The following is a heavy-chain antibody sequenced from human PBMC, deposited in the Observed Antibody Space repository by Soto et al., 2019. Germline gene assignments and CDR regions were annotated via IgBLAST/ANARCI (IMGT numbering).Heavy chain of an antibody. CDR3: ERRRSGGEEGFDY. V-gene: IGHV5-10-1*01. J-gene: IGHJ4*02. CDR1: GYRFTSYG. CDR2: IDPSDSYT. D-gene: IGHD3-16*01. Sequence: XDSLKVSWQCSGYRFTSYGISWVRQMPGKGLEWMGRIDPSDSYTNYSPSFQGHVTISADKSISTAYLQWSSLKASDTAMYYCERRRSGGEEGFDYWGQGTLVTVSS.